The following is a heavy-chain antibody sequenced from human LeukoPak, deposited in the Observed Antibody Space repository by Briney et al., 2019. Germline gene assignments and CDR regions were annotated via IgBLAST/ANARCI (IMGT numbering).Heavy chain of an antibody. D-gene: IGHD6-19*01. CDR1: GFTFSSYG. Sequence: GGSLRLSCAASGFTFSSYGMHWVRQAPGKGLERVAVIWYDGSNKYYADSVKGRFTISRDNSKNTLYLQMNSLRAEDTAVYYCARGKQWLDYYYGMDVWGQGTTVTVSS. CDR2: IWYDGSNK. V-gene: IGHV3-33*01. J-gene: IGHJ6*02. CDR3: ARGKQWLDYYYGMDV.